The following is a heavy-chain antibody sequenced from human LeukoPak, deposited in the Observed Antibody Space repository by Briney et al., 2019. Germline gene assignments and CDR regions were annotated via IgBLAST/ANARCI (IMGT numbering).Heavy chain of an antibody. Sequence: ASVKVSCKASGYTFTSYGISWVRQAPGQGLEWMGWISAYNGNTNYAQKLQGRVTMTTDTSTSTAYMELRSLRSDDTAVYYCARDFRWLSLDDAFDIWGQGTMVTVSS. J-gene: IGHJ3*02. CDR3: ARDFRWLSLDDAFDI. V-gene: IGHV1-18*01. CDR1: GYTFTSYG. D-gene: IGHD3-22*01. CDR2: ISAYNGNT.